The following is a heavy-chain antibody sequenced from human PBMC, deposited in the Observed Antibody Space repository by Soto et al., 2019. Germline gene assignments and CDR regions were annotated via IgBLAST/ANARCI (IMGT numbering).Heavy chain of an antibody. V-gene: IGHV3-74*01. CDR3: ARDGIVVVPAAIRYYYYGMDV. Sequence: GGSLRLSCAASGFTFSSYWMHWVRQAPGKGLVWVSRINSDGSSTSYADSVKGRFTISRDNAKNTLYLQMNSLRAEDTAVYYCARDGIVVVPAAIRYYYYGMDVWGQGTTVTVSS. CDR1: GFTFSSYW. CDR2: INSDGSST. J-gene: IGHJ6*02. D-gene: IGHD2-2*02.